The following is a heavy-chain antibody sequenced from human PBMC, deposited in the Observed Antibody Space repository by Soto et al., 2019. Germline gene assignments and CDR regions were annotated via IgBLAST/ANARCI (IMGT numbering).Heavy chain of an antibody. CDR1: GGTFSSYA. CDR3: ARAKQLVANYYYYGMDV. CDR2: IIPIFGTA. J-gene: IGHJ6*02. Sequence: SVKVSCKXSGGTFSSYAISWVRQAPGQGLEWMGGIIPIFGTANYAQKFQGRVTITADKSTSTAYMELSSLRSEDTAVYYCARAKQLVANYYYYGMDVWGQGTTVTVSS. V-gene: IGHV1-69*06. D-gene: IGHD6-6*01.